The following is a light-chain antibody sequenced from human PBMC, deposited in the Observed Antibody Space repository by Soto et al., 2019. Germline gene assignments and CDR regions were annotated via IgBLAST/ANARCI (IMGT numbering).Light chain of an antibody. CDR1: QSVSATY. CDR2: GAS. Sequence: EIVLTQSPGTLSLSPGERATLSCWASQSVSATYLAWYQQKPGQAPRLLIYGASSRATGIPDRFSGSGSGTDFTLTISRLEPEDFAVYYCQQYDNSLYTSGHGTKLEIK. CDR3: QQYDNSLYT. V-gene: IGKV3-20*01. J-gene: IGKJ2*01.